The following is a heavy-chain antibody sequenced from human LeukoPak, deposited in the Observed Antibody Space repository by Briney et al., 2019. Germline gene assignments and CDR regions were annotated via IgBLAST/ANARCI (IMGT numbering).Heavy chain of an antibody. J-gene: IGHJ4*02. CDR3: ARGSDFFDY. CDR2: IYYSGSA. Sequence: ASETLSLTCAVSGGSISSADFYWSWIRQHPGKGLEWIGFIYYSGSAYYNPSLKSRVSISIATSKDQFSLTLNSVTAADTAVYYCARGSDFFDYWGQGTLVTVSS. CDR1: GGSISSADFY. V-gene: IGHV4-31*11.